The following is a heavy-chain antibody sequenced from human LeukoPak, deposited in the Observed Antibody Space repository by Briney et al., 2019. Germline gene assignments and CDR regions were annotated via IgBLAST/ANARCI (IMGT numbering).Heavy chain of an antibody. CDR1: GYTFTNYG. Sequence: ASVKVSCKASGYTFTNYGISWVRQAPGQALEWMGWISAYNGNTNYAQKLQGRVTMTTDTSTSTAYMELRSLRSDDTAVYYCARVPHYYYGMDVWGQGTTVTVSS. CDR2: ISAYNGNT. V-gene: IGHV1-18*01. CDR3: ARVPHYYYGMDV. J-gene: IGHJ6*02.